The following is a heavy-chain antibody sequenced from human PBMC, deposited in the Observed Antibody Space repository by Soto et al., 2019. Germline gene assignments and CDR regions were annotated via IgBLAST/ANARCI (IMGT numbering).Heavy chain of an antibody. Sequence: GGSLRLSCAASGFTFRNYNMNWVRQAPGKGLEWVSYISSSSSTIYYADSVKGRFTISRDNAKNSLYLQMNSLRVEDTAVYYCTRDRGSPDSFDLWGQGTMVTVSS. CDR1: GFTFRNYN. V-gene: IGHV3-48*01. CDR3: TRDRGSPDSFDL. CDR2: ISSSSSTI. D-gene: IGHD3-10*01. J-gene: IGHJ3*01.